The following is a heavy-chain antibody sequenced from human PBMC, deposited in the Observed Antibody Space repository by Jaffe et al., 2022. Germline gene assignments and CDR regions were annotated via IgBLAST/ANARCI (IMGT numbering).Heavy chain of an antibody. D-gene: IGHD2-2*01. CDR3: ARENQLLRYMDV. CDR1: GGSVSSGSYY. Sequence: QVQLQESGPGLVKPSETLSLTCTVSGGSVSSGSYYWSWIRQPPGKGLEWIGYIYYSGSTNYNPSLKSRVTISVDTSKNQFSLKLSSVTAADTAVYYCARENQLLRYMDVWGKGTTVTVSS. CDR2: IYYSGST. J-gene: IGHJ6*03. V-gene: IGHV4-61*01.